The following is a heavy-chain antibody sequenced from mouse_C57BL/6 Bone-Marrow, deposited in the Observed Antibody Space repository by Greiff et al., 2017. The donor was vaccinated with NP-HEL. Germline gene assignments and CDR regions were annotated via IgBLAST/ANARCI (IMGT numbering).Heavy chain of an antibody. J-gene: IGHJ3*01. CDR3: TTLYGYDERTWFAY. Sequence: VQLQQSDAELVKPGASVKISCKVSGYTFTDHTIHWMKQRPEQGLEWIGYIYPRDGSTKYNEKFKGKATLTADKSSSTAYLQLSSLTSEDTAVYYCTTLYGYDERTWFAYWGQGTLVTVSA. CDR2: IYPRDGST. D-gene: IGHD2-2*01. CDR1: GYTFTDHT. V-gene: IGHV1-78*01.